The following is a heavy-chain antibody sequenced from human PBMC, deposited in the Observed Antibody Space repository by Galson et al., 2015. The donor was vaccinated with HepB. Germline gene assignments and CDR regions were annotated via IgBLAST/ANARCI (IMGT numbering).Heavy chain of an antibody. CDR3: ARGDYSNYPGAFDI. Sequence: SGYTFTGYYRHWVRQAPGQGLEWIGWINPNSGGTNYAQKFQGRVTMTRDTSISTAYMELSRLRSDDTAVYYCARGDYSNYPGAFDIWGQGTMVTVSS. D-gene: IGHD4-11*01. CDR1: GYTFTGYY. J-gene: IGHJ3*02. CDR2: INPNSGGT. V-gene: IGHV1-2*02.